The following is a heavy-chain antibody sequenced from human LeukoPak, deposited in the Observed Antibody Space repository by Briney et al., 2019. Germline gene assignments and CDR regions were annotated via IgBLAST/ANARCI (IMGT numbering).Heavy chain of an antibody. CDR1: GGSINSYY. D-gene: IGHD3-10*01. J-gene: IGHJ2*01. Sequence: KSSETLSLTCTVSGGSINSYYWSWIRQPPGKGLEWIGYIYYSGSTNYNPSLKSRVTISVDTSKNQFSLKLSSVTAADTAVYYCARLEGVLWFGRRYWYFDLWGRGTLVTVSS. V-gene: IGHV4-59*08. CDR3: ARLEGVLWFGRRYWYFDL. CDR2: IYYSGST.